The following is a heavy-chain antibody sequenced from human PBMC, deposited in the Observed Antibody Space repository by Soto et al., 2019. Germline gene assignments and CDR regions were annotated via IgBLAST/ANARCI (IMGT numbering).Heavy chain of an antibody. Sequence: EVQLVESGGGLIQPGGSLRLSCAASGFTVSSNYMSWVRQAPGKGLEWVSLIYSGGSTYYADSVKGRFTISRDNSKNTVYLQMNSLRAEDTAVYYCARAYSSSALDYWGQGTLVTVSS. CDR2: IYSGGST. CDR1: GFTVSSNY. J-gene: IGHJ4*02. V-gene: IGHV3-53*01. CDR3: ARAYSSSALDY. D-gene: IGHD6-6*01.